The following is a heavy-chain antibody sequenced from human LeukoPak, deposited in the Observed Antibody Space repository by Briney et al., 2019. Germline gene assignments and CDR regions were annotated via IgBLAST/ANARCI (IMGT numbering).Heavy chain of an antibody. J-gene: IGHJ3*02. Sequence: PSETLSLTCTISGGSISSNYWSWIRQPPGEGLEWIGYCHYSGNTNYNPSLKSRATISVDMSKNQFSLPLNSVTAADTAVYYCARSASSTSRSAFDIWGQGTRVTASS. CDR3: ARSASSTSRSAFDI. V-gene: IGHV4-59*13. CDR1: GGSISSNY. CDR2: CHYSGNT.